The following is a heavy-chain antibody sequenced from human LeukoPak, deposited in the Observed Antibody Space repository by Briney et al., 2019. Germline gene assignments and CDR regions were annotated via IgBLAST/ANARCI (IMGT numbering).Heavy chain of an antibody. V-gene: IGHV3-23*01. Sequence: PGGSLRLSCAASGFTFSSYAMNWVRQAPGKGLEWVSVISGSGGTTYYSDSVKGRFTISRDNSKNTLYLQMNSLRAEDTAVYYCAKGAYYYYYYMDVWGKGTTVTISS. J-gene: IGHJ6*03. CDR3: AKGAYYYYYYMDV. D-gene: IGHD3-16*01. CDR2: ISGSGGTT. CDR1: GFTFSSYA.